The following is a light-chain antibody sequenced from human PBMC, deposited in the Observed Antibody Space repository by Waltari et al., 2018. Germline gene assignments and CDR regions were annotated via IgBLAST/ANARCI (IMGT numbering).Light chain of an antibody. Sequence: QSALTQPPSASGSPGQPVTISCTGTSSDVGGYNYVSWYQQHPGKAPKLIISEVNKRPSGVPDRFSGSKSGNTASLTVSGLQADDEADYYCSSYSGSNNLGVFGGGTKLTVL. J-gene: IGLJ2*01. V-gene: IGLV2-8*01. CDR2: EVN. CDR1: SSDVGGYNY. CDR3: SSYSGSNNLGV.